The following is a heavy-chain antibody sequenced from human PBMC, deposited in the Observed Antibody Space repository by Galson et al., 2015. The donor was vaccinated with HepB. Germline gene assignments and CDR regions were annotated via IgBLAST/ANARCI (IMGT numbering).Heavy chain of an antibody. D-gene: IGHD6-13*01. J-gene: IGHJ6*02. CDR1: GYTFTSYY. CDR3: ARDLLSSSYYYGMDV. Sequence: SVKVSCKASGYTFTSYYMHWVRQAPRQGLEWMGIINPSGGSTSYAQKFQGRVTMTRDTSTSTVYMELSSLRSEDTAVYYCARDLLSSSYYYGMDVWGQGTTVTVSS. V-gene: IGHV1-46*01. CDR2: INPSGGST.